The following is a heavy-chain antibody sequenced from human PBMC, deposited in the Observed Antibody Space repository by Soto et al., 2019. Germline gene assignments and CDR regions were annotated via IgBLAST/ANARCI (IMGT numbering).Heavy chain of an antibody. D-gene: IGHD3-3*01. J-gene: IGHJ6*03. CDR2: IYYSGST. CDR3: ASSNWSGYYTGYYYYYMDV. Sequence: PSETLSLTCAVYGGSFSGYYWSWIRQPPGKGLEWIGYIYYSGSTYYNPSLKSRVTISVDTSKNQFSLKLSSVTAADTAVYYCASSNWSGYYTGYYYYYMDVWGKGTTVTVSS. V-gene: IGHV4-34*09. CDR1: GGSFSGYY.